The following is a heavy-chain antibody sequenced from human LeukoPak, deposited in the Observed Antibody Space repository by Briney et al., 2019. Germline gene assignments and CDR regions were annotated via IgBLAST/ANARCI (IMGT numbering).Heavy chain of an antibody. CDR3: AKDRHPARTDGYYFDY. D-gene: IGHD1-14*01. CDR1: GFTFSSYG. Sequence: GSLRLYCAASGFTFSSYGMHWVRQAPGKGLEWVAVLSYDANNKNYADSVKGRFTISSDNSKNTLYLQMNSLRAEDTAVYYCAKDRHPARTDGYYFDYWGQGTLVTVSS. J-gene: IGHJ4*02. CDR2: LSYDANNK. V-gene: IGHV3-30*18.